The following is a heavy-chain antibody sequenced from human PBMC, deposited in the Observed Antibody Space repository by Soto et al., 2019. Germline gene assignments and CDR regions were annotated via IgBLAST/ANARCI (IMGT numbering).Heavy chain of an antibody. CDR2: IYYSGST. J-gene: IGHJ5*02. CDR3: ASRTRSNWFDP. CDR1: GGSISSYY. Sequence: SETLSLTCTVSGGSISSYYWSLVRQPPGKGLEWIGYIYYSGSTNYNPSLKSRVTISVDTSKNQFSLKLSSVTAADTAVYYCASRTRSNWFDPWGQGTLVTVSS. V-gene: IGHV4-59*08. D-gene: IGHD1-7*01.